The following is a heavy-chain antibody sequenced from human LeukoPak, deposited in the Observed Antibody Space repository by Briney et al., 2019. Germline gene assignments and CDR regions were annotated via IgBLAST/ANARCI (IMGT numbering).Heavy chain of an antibody. CDR2: IKQDGSEK. Sequence: QSGGSLRLSCAASGFTFSRSWMTWVRQAPGKGLEWVANIKQDGSEKYYVDSVKGRFTISRDNAKNSLYLQMNSLRAEDTAVYYCARENSGYGPPVFDYWGQGTLVTVSS. J-gene: IGHJ4*02. D-gene: IGHD5-12*01. V-gene: IGHV3-7*01. CDR1: GFTFSRSW. CDR3: ARENSGYGPPVFDY.